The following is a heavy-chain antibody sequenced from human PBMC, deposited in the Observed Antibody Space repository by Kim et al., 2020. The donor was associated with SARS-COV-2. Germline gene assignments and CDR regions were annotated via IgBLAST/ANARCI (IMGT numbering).Heavy chain of an antibody. CDR3: AGGVDCSGGSCYRRGLAWRANFDY. V-gene: IGHV3-30-3*01. J-gene: IGHJ4*02. CDR1: GFTFSSYA. CDR2: ISYDGSNK. Sequence: GGSLRLSCAASGFTFSSYAMHWVRQAPGKGLEWVAVISYDGSNKYYADSVKGRFTISRDNSKNTLYLQMNSLRAEDTAVYYCAGGVDCSGGSCYRRGLAWRANFDYGGQGTLVTVSS. D-gene: IGHD2-15*01.